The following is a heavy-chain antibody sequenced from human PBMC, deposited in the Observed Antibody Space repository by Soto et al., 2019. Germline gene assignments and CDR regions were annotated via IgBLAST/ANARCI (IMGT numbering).Heavy chain of an antibody. CDR3: ARRPSWLAPFDY. CDR2: IYPDDSDT. V-gene: IGHV5-51*01. D-gene: IGHD6-19*01. Sequence: GASQKTSCKGSRYTFTRSRIVWDRQMPGKGLEWMGIIYPDDSDTSYSPSFQGQVTISADKSISTACLQWSSLKASDTAMYYCARRPSWLAPFDYWGQGTLVTVSS. CDR1: RYTFTRSR. J-gene: IGHJ4*02.